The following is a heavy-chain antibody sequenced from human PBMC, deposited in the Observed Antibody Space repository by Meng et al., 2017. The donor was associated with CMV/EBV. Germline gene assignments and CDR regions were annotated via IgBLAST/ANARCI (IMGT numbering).Heavy chain of an antibody. CDR3: TTVSIVVVPAAIGAEYFQH. J-gene: IGHJ1*01. V-gene: IGHV3-15*01. CDR1: GFTFSNAW. Sequence: GESLKISCAASGFTFSNAWMSWVRQAPGKGLEWVGRIKSKTDGGTTDYAAPVKGRSTISRDDSKNTLYLQMNSLKTEDTAVYYCTTVSIVVVPAAIGAEYFQHWGQGTLVTVSS. D-gene: IGHD2-2*01. CDR2: IKSKTDGGTT.